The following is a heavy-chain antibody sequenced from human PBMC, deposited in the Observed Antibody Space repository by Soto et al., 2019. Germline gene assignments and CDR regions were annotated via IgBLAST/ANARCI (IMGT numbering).Heavy chain of an antibody. D-gene: IGHD6-13*01. CDR2: IASRGNYV. CDR1: GFTLSSYN. CDR3: ARDPSARSSFTSWFDP. Sequence: EVQLVESGGGLVKPGGSLRLSCVASGFTLSSYNMNWVRQAPGKGLEWISSIASRGNYVYYADSVKGRFTISRDDATNSLHWEMNSRRAEDTAIYYWARDPSARSSFTSWFDPWGQGNLVTVSS. J-gene: IGHJ5*02. V-gene: IGHV3-21*04.